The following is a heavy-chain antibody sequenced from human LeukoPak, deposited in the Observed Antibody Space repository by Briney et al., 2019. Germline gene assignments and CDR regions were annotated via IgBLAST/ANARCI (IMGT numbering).Heavy chain of an antibody. J-gene: IGHJ4*02. D-gene: IGHD3-10*01. CDR3: ATSMVRVNYFDY. CDR2: ISDSGDST. CDR1: PFTLSSYA. Sequence: GGSLRLSCTASPFTLSSYAMNWVRQAPGKGLEWVSGISDSGDSTYYADSVKGRFTISRDSSKNTVSLQMNSLRAEDTAIYFCATSMVRVNYFDYWGQGALVTVSS. V-gene: IGHV3-23*01.